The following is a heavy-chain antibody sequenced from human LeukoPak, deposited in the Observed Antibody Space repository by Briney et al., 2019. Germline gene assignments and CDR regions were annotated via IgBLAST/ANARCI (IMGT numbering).Heavy chain of an antibody. Sequence: PSETLSLTCTVSGGSISSYYWSWIRQPAGKGLEWIGRIYTSGSTNYNPSLKSRVTMSVDTSKNQFSLKLSSVTAADTAVYYCARSGRRRFLEWAHSSRYYMDVWGKGTTVTVSS. CDR3: ARSGRRRFLEWAHSSRYYMDV. J-gene: IGHJ6*03. V-gene: IGHV4-4*07. CDR1: GGSISSYY. CDR2: IYTSGST. D-gene: IGHD3-3*01.